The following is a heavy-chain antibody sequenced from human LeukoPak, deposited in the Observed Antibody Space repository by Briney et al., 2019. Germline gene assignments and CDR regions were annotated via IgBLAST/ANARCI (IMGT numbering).Heavy chain of an antibody. V-gene: IGHV5-10-1*01. CDR1: GYSFTSSW. J-gene: IGHJ4*02. Sequence: GESLKISCKGSGYSFTSSWIAWVPQMPGKGVEWMGRIDPSDSYSNYSPSFQGHVTISTDKSISTAYVQWSSLKASDTAIYYCARHAYGDYAPFDYWGQGTLVTISS. D-gene: IGHD4-17*01. CDR2: IDPSDSYS. CDR3: ARHAYGDYAPFDY.